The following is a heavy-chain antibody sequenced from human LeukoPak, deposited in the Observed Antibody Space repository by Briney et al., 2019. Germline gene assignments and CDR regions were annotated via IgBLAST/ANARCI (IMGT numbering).Heavy chain of an antibody. CDR2: INPNSGGT. CDR3: ARVSRSYYYDSSGYSTLDY. D-gene: IGHD3-22*01. CDR1: GYTFTGYY. V-gene: IGHV1-2*02. J-gene: IGHJ4*02. Sequence: GASVKVSCKASGYTFTGYYIHWVRQAPGQGLEWMGWINPNSGGTHYAQKFQGRVTITRDTSASTAYMELSSLRSEDTAVYYCARVSRSYYYDSSGYSTLDYWGQGTLVTVSS.